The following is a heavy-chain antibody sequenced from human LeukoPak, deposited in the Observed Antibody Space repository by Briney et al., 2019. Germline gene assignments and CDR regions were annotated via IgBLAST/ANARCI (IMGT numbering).Heavy chain of an antibody. CDR3: TRDGRFGGERGYSSSWHFDX. D-gene: IGHD6-13*01. Sequence: GGSLRLSCTASGFTFGDYAMSWFRQAPGKGLEWVGFIRSKAYGGTTEYAASVKGRFTISRDDSKSIAYLQMNSLKTEDTAVYYCTRDGRFGGERGYSSSWHFDXWGQGTLVTVXX. CDR1: GFTFGDYA. CDR2: IRSKAYGGTT. J-gene: IGHJ4*02. V-gene: IGHV3-49*03.